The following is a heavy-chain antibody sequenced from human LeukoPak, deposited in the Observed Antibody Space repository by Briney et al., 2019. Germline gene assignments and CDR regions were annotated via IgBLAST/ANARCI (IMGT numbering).Heavy chain of an antibody. V-gene: IGHV4-31*03. CDR3: ARVVDRPGAFDI. CDR1: GGSISSGGYY. CDR2: IYYSGST. Sequence: SETLSLTCTVSGGSISSGGYYWSWIRQHPGKGLEWIGYIYYSGSTYYNPSLKSRVTISVGTSKNQFSLKLSSVTAADTAVYYCARVVDRPGAFDIWGQGTMVTVSS. J-gene: IGHJ3*02. D-gene: IGHD3-9*01.